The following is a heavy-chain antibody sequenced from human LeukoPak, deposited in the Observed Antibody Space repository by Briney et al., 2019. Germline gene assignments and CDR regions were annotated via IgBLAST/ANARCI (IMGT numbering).Heavy chain of an antibody. CDR1: GGSISSYY. D-gene: IGHD3-22*01. CDR3: AGTSNYYDSSGYYALFDY. V-gene: IGHV4-59*01. Sequence: SETLSLTCTVSGGSISSYYWSWIRQPPGKGLEWIGYIYYSGSTNYNPSLKSRVTISVDTSKNQSSLKLSSVTAADTAVYYCAGTSNYYDSSGYYALFDYWGQGTLVTVSS. J-gene: IGHJ4*02. CDR2: IYYSGST.